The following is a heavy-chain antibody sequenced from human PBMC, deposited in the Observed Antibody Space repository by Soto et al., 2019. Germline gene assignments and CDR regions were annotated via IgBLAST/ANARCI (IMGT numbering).Heavy chain of an antibody. V-gene: IGHV4-4*02. CDR1: SGSISSSNW. J-gene: IGHJ4*02. Sequence: TSETLSLTCAVSSGSISSSNWWSWVRQPPGKGLEWIGEIYHSGSTNYNPSLKSRVTISVDKSKNQFSLKLSSVTAADTAVYYCARSRAAAGTGYYFDYWCQGTLVTVSS. D-gene: IGHD6-13*01. CDR2: IYHSGST. CDR3: ARSRAAAGTGYYFDY.